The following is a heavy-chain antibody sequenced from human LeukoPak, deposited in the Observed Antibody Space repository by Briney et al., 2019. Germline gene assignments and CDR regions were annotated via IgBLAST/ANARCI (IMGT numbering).Heavy chain of an antibody. D-gene: IGHD3-10*01. CDR2: INGKDGHT. J-gene: IGHJ4*02. Sequence: GASVKVSWKTSGYTFTNYGVTWVRQAPGQGLEWLGWINGKDGHTNYGQGLQGRVTVTADTSTSTAFMELRSLTPDDTAVYYCARDIDYNVDYWGQGTLITVSS. CDR3: ARDIDYNVDY. CDR1: GYTFTNYG. V-gene: IGHV1-18*01.